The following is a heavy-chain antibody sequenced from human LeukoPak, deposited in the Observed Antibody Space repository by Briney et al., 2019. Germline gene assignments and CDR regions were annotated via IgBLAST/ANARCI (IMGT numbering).Heavy chain of an antibody. D-gene: IGHD2-2*01. Sequence: GGSLRLSCAASGFTFSKSWMSWVRQAPGKGLEWVAVIWYDGSNKYYADSVKGRFTISRDNAKNSLYLQMNSLRAEDTAVYYCATLVPAALGFDYWGQGTLVTVSS. J-gene: IGHJ4*02. CDR3: ATLVPAALGFDY. CDR1: GFTFSKSW. CDR2: IWYDGSNK. V-gene: IGHV3-33*03.